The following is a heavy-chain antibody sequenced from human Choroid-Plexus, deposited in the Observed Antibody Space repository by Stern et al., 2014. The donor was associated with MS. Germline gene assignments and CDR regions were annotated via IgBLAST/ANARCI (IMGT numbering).Heavy chain of an antibody. CDR2: VYTSGGT. CDR3: ARGVAGSYYNKWFDP. J-gene: IGHJ5*02. D-gene: IGHD3-10*01. CDR1: GGAMTTYY. V-gene: IGHV4-4*07. Sequence: VQLVESGPGLVKPSETLSLTCTVSGGAMTTYYWTWIRQPAGKGLEWIGRVYTSGGTNYNPSLESRVTVSVDTSKTQFSLDLRSVTAADTAVYYCARGVAGSYYNKWFDPWGQGSLVTVSS.